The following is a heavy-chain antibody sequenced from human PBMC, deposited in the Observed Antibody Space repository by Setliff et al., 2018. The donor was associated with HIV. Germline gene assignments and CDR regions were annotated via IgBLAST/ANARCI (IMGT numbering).Heavy chain of an antibody. Sequence: SETLSLTCTVSGGSISSGGYYWSWIRQHPGKGLEWIGYIHYSGNTYNNPSLNSRISISVDMSKNKFSLKLSSLTAADTAVYYCARVVDGDSGFYYFYYMDVWGEGTTVTVSS. V-gene: IGHV4-31*03. D-gene: IGHD4-17*01. CDR2: IHYSGNT. J-gene: IGHJ6*03. CDR3: ARVVDGDSGFYYFYYMDV. CDR1: GGSISSGGYY.